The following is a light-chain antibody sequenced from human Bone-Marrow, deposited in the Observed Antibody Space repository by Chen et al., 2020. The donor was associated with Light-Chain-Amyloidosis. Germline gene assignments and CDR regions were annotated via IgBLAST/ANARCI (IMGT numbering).Light chain of an antibody. V-gene: IGLV6-57*01. Sequence: NFMLTQPHSVSESPGKTVILSCTRRSGSIATNYVQWYQQRPCSSPTTVIYEDDKRHSGVPDRFSGSIDRSSNSASLTISGLKTEDEADYYCQSYQGSSQGVFGGGTKLTVL. CDR2: EDD. CDR1: SGSIATNY. J-gene: IGLJ3*02. CDR3: QSYQGSSQGV.